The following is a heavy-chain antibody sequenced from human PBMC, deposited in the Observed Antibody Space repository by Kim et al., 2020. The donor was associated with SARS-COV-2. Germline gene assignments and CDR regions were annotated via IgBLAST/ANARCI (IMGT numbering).Heavy chain of an antibody. CDR1: GGSISSYY. V-gene: IGHV4-59*01. Sequence: SETLSLTCTVSGGSISSYYWSWIRQPPGKGLEWIGYIYYSGSTNYNPSLKSRVTISVDTSKNQFSLKLSSVTAADTAVYYCARDLGSSWINDAFDIWGQGTMVTVSS. CDR3: ARDLGSSWINDAFDI. J-gene: IGHJ3*02. D-gene: IGHD6-13*01. CDR2: IYYSGST.